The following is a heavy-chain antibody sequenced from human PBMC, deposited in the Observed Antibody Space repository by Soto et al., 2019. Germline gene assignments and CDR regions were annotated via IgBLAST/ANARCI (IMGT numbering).Heavy chain of an antibody. J-gene: IGHJ4*02. D-gene: IGHD3-3*01. V-gene: IGHV4-30-4*01. CDR3: ARGGLYDLWSGLFD. CDR2: MHDSGTT. Sequence: SETLSLTCSVSGASVTSGDYYWNWIRQTPGTGLEWLGYMHDSGTTSYNPSLKSRVTISRDTSKNQFSLKLTSVSAADAAVYFCARGGLYDLWSGLFDWGQGIRVTVSS. CDR1: GASVTSGDYY.